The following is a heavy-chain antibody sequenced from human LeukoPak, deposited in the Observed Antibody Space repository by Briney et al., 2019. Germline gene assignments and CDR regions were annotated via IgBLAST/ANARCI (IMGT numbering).Heavy chain of an antibody. Sequence: GGSLRLSCAASGFTFSTSGMHWVRQAPGKGLEWVAFIRYDGSNKYFADSVKGRFTISRDNSKDTLYLQMNSLRAEDTAVYYCAKGLTFGFDYWGQGTLVTVSS. J-gene: IGHJ4*02. V-gene: IGHV3-30*02. D-gene: IGHD3-16*01. CDR1: GFTFSTSG. CDR3: AKGLTFGFDY. CDR2: IRYDGSNK.